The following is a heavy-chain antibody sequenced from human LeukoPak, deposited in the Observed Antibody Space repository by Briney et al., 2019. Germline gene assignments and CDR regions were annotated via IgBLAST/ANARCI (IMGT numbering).Heavy chain of an antibody. D-gene: IGHD2-2*01. Sequence: GSLRLSCAASGFTFSDYYMSWIRQAPGKGLEWVSYISSSGSTIYYADSVKGRFTISRDNAKNSLYLQMNSLRAEDTAVYYCASLYCSSTSCSDYWGQGTLVTVSS. CDR3: ASLYCSSTSCSDY. J-gene: IGHJ4*02. CDR2: ISSSGSTI. CDR1: GFTFSDYY. V-gene: IGHV3-11*04.